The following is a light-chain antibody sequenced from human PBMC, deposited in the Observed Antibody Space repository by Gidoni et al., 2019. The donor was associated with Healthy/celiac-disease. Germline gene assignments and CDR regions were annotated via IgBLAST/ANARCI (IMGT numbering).Light chain of an antibody. CDR2: DVS. Sequence: QSALTQTASVSGSPGQSLTIPCTGTSSDVSGYNYVSWYQQHPGKAPKLMIYDVSNRPSGVSNRFSGSKSGNTASLTISGLQAEDEADYYCSSYTSSSTLVFGGGTKLTVL. CDR1: SSDVSGYNY. J-gene: IGLJ2*01. V-gene: IGLV2-14*01. CDR3: SSYTSSSTLV.